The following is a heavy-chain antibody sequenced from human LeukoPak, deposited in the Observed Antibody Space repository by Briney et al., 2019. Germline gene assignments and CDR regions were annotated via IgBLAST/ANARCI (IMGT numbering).Heavy chain of an antibody. CDR3: ARSLSHGYGY. CDR2: INQDGSQT. D-gene: IGHD5-18*01. V-gene: IGHV3-7*01. Sequence: ETLSLTCAVSGGSISSSNWWSWVRQPPGKGLEWVANINQDGSQTYYVDSVKGRFTISRDNAKNSLYLQMNSLRVGDTAVYFCARSLSHGYGYWGQGTLVAVSS. CDR1: GGSISSSNW. J-gene: IGHJ4*02.